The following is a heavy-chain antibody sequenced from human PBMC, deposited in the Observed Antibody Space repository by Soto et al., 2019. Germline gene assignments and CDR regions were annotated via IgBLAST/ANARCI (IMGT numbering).Heavy chain of an antibody. CDR1: GFTFSTYA. J-gene: IGHJ4*02. D-gene: IGHD2-8*01. CDR2: IIGNGGVI. CDR3: AKDRQPDGLWPFDH. Sequence: EVQLLESGGGLVQPGGSLRLSCAASGFTFSTYAMSWVRQAPGKGLEWVSGIIGNGGVISYGDSVKGRFTISRDNSNNMLYLQMHSLRVEDTAVYYCAKDRQPDGLWPFDHWGQGTLVTVSS. V-gene: IGHV3-23*01.